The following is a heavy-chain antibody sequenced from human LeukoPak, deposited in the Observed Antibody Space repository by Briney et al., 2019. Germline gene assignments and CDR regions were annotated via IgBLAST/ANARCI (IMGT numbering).Heavy chain of an antibody. D-gene: IGHD3-9*01. CDR3: ARGYYDLLTGHVVTYYFDY. CDR2: IDAGNGKT. Sequence: ASVKVSCKASGYTFTNYAVHWVRQAPGQRLEWMGWIDAGNGKTNYSQKFQVRVTLTRDTSASTVYMELSSLRSEDTAVYYCARGYYDLLTGHVVTYYFDYWGQGTLVTVSS. V-gene: IGHV1-3*01. CDR1: GYTFTNYA. J-gene: IGHJ4*02.